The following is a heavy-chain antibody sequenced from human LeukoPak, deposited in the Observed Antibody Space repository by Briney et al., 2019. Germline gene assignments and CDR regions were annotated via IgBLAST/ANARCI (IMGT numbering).Heavy chain of an antibody. D-gene: IGHD3-22*01. CDR2: IIPIFGTA. V-gene: IGHV1-69*13. J-gene: IGHJ4*02. Sequence: SVKVSCKASGGTFSSYAISWVGQAPGQGLEWMGGIIPIFGTANYAQKFQGRVTITADESTSTAYMELSSLRSEDTAVYYCARVRSDYDSSGVFDYWGQGTLVTVSS. CDR1: GGTFSSYA. CDR3: ARVRSDYDSSGVFDY.